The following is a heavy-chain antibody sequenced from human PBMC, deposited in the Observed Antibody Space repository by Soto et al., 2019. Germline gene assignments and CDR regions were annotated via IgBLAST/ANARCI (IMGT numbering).Heavy chain of an antibody. CDR3: ARAGGYGDYPY. Sequence: EVQLVESGGGLVQPGGSLRLSSAASGFALSSYSMNWVRQAPGKGLEWVSSISGSSSYIYYADSMKCRFTISRDNANNSLYMQMNSLRAEDTVVYYCARAGGYGDYPYWGQGTLGTVSS. CDR2: ISGSSSYI. D-gene: IGHD4-17*01. J-gene: IGHJ4*02. CDR1: GFALSSYS. V-gene: IGHV3-21*01.